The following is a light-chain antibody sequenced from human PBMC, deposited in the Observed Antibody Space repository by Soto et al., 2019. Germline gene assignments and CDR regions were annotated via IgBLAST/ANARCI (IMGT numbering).Light chain of an antibody. CDR1: QVITND. V-gene: IGKV1-17*01. J-gene: IGKJ1*01. CDR2: AAS. CDR3: LQLNTYPWT. Sequence: DIPMTQSPSTLSGSVGDRVSITGRASQVITNDLGWYQQKPGKAPKRLIYAASTLQSGVPSRFSGSGSGTEFTLTISSLQPEDVATYYCLQLNTYPWTFGQGTKLDIK.